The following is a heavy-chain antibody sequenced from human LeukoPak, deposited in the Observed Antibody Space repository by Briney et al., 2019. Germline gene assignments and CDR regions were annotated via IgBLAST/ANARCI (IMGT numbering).Heavy chain of an antibody. J-gene: IGHJ4*02. CDR3: AIGIPAAGTFDC. CDR2: INPNSGGT. D-gene: IGHD6-13*01. V-gene: IGHV1-2*06. CDR1: GGTFTDYY. Sequence: ASVKVSCKASGGTFTDYYMQWVRQAPGQGLEWMRRINPNSGGTNYGQKFQGRVTMTRDTSISTAYMDLSSLRSGDTAVYYCAIGIPAAGTFDCRGQGTLVTVSS.